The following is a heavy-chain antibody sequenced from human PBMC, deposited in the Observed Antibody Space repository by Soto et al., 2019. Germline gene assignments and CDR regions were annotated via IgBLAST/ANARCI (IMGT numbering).Heavy chain of an antibody. V-gene: IGHV1-69*06. Sequence: QVQMVPSWAEVKKPGSSVKVSCKASGGTFSSYAISWVRQAPGQGLEWMGGIIPIFGTANYAHKFQGRVTITVDKATSTAYIELRSVRSEDTAVYYWARDSLRASSGYYYGEFAYWGQGTLVTVSS. CDR3: ARDSLRASSGYYYGEFAY. CDR2: IIPIFGTA. J-gene: IGHJ4*02. D-gene: IGHD3-22*01. CDR1: GGTFSSYA.